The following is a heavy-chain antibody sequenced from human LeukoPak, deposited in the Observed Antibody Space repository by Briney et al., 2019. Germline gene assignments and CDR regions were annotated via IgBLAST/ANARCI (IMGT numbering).Heavy chain of an antibody. CDR2: INPSGGTT. CDR1: GYTFSNYY. D-gene: IGHD5-18*01. J-gene: IGHJ6*02. V-gene: IGHV1-46*01. CDR3: ASSYGDTSMVVYYFYQYGMDV. Sequence: APVKVSCKSSGYTFSNYYMHWVRQAPGHGLGWMGLINPSGGTTSYAQRFQGRVTMTRDTSTSTVYMELSSLRSEDTAVYYCASSYGDTSMVVYYFYQYGMDVWGQGTTVTVSS.